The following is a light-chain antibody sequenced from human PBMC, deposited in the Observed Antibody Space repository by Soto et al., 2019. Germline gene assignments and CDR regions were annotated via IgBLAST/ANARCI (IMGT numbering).Light chain of an antibody. CDR2: QDS. V-gene: IGLV3-1*01. Sequence: SYELTQPPSVSVSQGQTASITCSGDKLGDKYACWYQQKPGQSPVLVIYQDSKRPSGIPERFSGSNSGNTATLTISGTQAMDEADYYCQAWDSSIYVVFGGGTKLTV. J-gene: IGLJ2*01. CDR3: QAWDSSIYVV. CDR1: KLGDKY.